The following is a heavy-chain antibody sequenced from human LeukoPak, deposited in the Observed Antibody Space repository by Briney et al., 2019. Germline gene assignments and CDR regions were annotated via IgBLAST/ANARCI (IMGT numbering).Heavy chain of an antibody. CDR1: GYTFTSYG. V-gene: IGHV1-18*01. CDR2: ISAYNGNT. CDR3: ARAKFGDDFWSGLYYYYYMDV. Sequence: ASVKVSCKASGYTFTSYGISWVRQAPGQGLEWMGWISAYNGNTNYAQKLQGRVTMTRDTSISTAYMELSRLRSDDTAVYYCARAKFGDDFWSGLYYYYYMDVWGKGTTVTVSS. J-gene: IGHJ6*03. D-gene: IGHD3-3*01.